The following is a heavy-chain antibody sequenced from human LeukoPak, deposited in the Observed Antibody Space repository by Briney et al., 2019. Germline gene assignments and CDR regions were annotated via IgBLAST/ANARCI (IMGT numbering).Heavy chain of an antibody. V-gene: IGHV3-74*01. CDR1: GFTFSSYW. J-gene: IGHJ4*02. Sequence: GGSLRLSCAASGFTFSSYWMHWVRQAPGKGLVWVSRINSDGSSTSYADSVKGRFTISRDNAKNTLYLQMNSLRAEDTAVYYCARDFRSNLLDPRFYYWGQGTLVTVSS. D-gene: IGHD2-2*01. CDR3: ARDFRSNLLDPRFYY. CDR2: INSDGSST.